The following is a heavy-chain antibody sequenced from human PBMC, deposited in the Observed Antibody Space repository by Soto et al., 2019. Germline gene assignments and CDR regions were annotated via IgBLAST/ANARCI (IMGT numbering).Heavy chain of an antibody. J-gene: IGHJ4*02. CDR3: ARDSLGVPTDFDY. V-gene: IGHV3-33*01. D-gene: IGHD2-8*01. CDR2: MWSNGNK. Sequence: QVQLVESGGGVVQPGRSLTLSCAASGFSFGTYSMHWLRQAPGKGLEWVAVMWSNGNKNYADSVKGRFTISRDTSQNILFLQMDSLRAEDTAVYYCARDSLGVPTDFDYWGQGTLVTVSS. CDR1: GFSFGTYS.